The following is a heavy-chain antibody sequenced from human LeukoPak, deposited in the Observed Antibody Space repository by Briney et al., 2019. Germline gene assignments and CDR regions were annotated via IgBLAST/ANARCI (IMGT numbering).Heavy chain of an antibody. J-gene: IGHJ4*02. Sequence: GGSLRLSCAASGFNFSSYWMHWVRQAPGKGLEWVSYISSGSSTIYYADSVKGRFTISRDNAKNSLYLQMNSLRAEDTAVYYCARGGYSYGSVDYWGQGTLVTVSS. V-gene: IGHV3-48*01. CDR2: ISSGSSTI. CDR1: GFNFSSYW. D-gene: IGHD5-18*01. CDR3: ARGGYSYGSVDY.